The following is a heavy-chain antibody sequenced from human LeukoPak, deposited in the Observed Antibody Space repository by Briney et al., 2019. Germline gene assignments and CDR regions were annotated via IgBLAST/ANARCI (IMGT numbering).Heavy chain of an antibody. J-gene: IGHJ5*02. CDR2: IYGSGST. D-gene: IGHD1-1*01. Sequence: SETLSLTCTVSGGSISSYYWSWIRQPPGKGLEWIGHIYGSGSTNYNPSLKSRVTLSVDTSKNQFSLKLSSVTAADTAVYYCAREGTSGTHLNWFDPWGQGTLVTVSS. CDR3: AREGTSGTHLNWFDP. V-gene: IGHV4-59*01. CDR1: GGSISSYY.